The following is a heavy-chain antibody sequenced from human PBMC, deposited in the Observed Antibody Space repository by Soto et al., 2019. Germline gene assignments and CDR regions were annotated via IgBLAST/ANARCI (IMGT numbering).Heavy chain of an antibody. CDR3: ARDLGGQPVDY. CDR1: GGTFSSYA. D-gene: IGHD2-2*01. J-gene: IGHJ4*02. V-gene: IGHV1-69*13. CDR2: IIPIFGTA. Sequence: SVKVSCKASGGTFSSYAINWVRQAPGQGLEWMGGIIPIFGTANYAQKFQGRVTITADESTGTAYMELSSLRSEDTAVYYCARDLGGQPVDYWGQGXLVTVSS.